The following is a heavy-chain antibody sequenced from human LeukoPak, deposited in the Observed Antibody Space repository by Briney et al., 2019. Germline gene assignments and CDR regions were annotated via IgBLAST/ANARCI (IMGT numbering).Heavy chain of an antibody. CDR1: VFTFSIYG. Sequence: PGGSLRLSCAASVFTFSIYGMHWVRQAPGKGVEWVAVIWYDGSNKYYADSVKGRFTISRDNSKNTLYLQMNSLRAEDTAVYYCARDRAGTLDYWGQGTLVTVSS. CDR2: IWYDGSNK. V-gene: IGHV3-33*01. J-gene: IGHJ4*02. D-gene: IGHD6-13*01. CDR3: ARDRAGTLDY.